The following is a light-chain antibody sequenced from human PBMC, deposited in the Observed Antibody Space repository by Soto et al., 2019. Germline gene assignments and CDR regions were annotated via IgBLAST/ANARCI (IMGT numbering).Light chain of an antibody. J-gene: IGLJ1*01. V-gene: IGLV2-14*01. CDR3: SSYTSSSTYV. CDR2: EVS. Sequence: QSVLTQPASVSGSPGQSITISCTVTSSDVGGHNYVSWYQQHPGRAPKLMIYEVSNRPSGVSNRFSGSKSGNTASLTISGLQPEDEADYYCSSYTSSSTYVFGTGTKVTVL. CDR1: SSDVGGHNY.